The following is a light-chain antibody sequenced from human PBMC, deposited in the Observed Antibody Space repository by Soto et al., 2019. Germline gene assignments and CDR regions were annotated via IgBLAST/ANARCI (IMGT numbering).Light chain of an antibody. CDR1: QTINNW. J-gene: IGKJ1*01. CDR3: QQYNTYPWT. Sequence: DVQMTQSPSTLSASVGDRVTITCRASQTINNWLAWYQQRPGKAPTFLIYKTSTLETGVPSRFSGSGSGTECTLTISSLQPEDFAIYYCQQYNTYPWTVGQGTRVEIK. V-gene: IGKV1-5*03. CDR2: KTS.